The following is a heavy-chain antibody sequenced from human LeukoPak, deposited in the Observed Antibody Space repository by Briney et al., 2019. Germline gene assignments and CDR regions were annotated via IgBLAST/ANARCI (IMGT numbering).Heavy chain of an antibody. CDR1: GGTFSSYA. CDR3: ARGFWGYYDSSGYYGY. V-gene: IGHV1-69*13. J-gene: IGHJ4*02. D-gene: IGHD3-22*01. Sequence: SVKVSCKASGGTFSSYAISWVRQAPGQGLEWMGGIIPIFGTANYAQKFHGRVTITADESTSTAYMELSSLRSEDTAVYYCARGFWGYYDSSGYYGYWGQGTLVTVSS. CDR2: IIPIFGTA.